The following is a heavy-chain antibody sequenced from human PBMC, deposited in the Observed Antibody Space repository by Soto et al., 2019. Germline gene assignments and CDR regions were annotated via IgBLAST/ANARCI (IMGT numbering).Heavy chain of an antibody. J-gene: IGHJ4*02. V-gene: IGHV3-7*01. CDR2: IKQDGSEK. D-gene: IGHD4-17*01. Sequence: GGSLRLSCAASGFTFSSYWMSWVRQAPGKGLEWVANIKQDGSEKYYVDSVKGRFTISRDNAKNSLYLQINSLRAEDMAVYYCARSYGDYAGNYFDYWGQGTLVTVSS. CDR3: ARSYGDYAGNYFDY. CDR1: GFTFSSYW.